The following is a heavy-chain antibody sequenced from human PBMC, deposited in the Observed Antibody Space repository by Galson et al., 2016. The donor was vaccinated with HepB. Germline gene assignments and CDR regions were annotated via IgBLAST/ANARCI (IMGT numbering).Heavy chain of an antibody. CDR3: ANSVTFLVGSGDVDV. CDR2: ISGDGNTR. V-gene: IGHV3-74*01. D-gene: IGHD3-16*01. CDR1: GFTFSRYW. Sequence: SLRLSCAVSGFTFSRYWMHWVRQAPGKGLVWVSRISGDGNTRHYADSVKGRFSISRDNARNTLYLQINSLRAEDTAVYFCANSVTFLVGSGDVDVWGQGTTVTVSS. J-gene: IGHJ6*02.